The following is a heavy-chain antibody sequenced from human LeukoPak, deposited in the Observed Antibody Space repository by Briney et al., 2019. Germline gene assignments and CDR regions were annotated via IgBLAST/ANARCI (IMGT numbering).Heavy chain of an antibody. CDR1: GFTFSSYW. Sequence: PGGSLRLSCAASGFTFSSYWMSWVRQAPGKGLEWVANIKQDGSEKYYVDSVKGRFTISRDNAKNSLHLQMNSLRAEDTAVYYCAREDIAAAGDFDYWGQGTLVTVSS. CDR3: AREDIAAAGDFDY. J-gene: IGHJ4*02. CDR2: IKQDGSEK. D-gene: IGHD6-13*01. V-gene: IGHV3-7*03.